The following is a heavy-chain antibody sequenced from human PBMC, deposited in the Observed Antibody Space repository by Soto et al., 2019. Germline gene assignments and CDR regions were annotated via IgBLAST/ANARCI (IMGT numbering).Heavy chain of an antibody. CDR2: IYSGGST. D-gene: IGHD5-12*01. CDR3: ARTRGYSGFHFDY. J-gene: IGHJ4*02. V-gene: IGHV3-66*01. CDR1: GFTVSSNY. Sequence: GESLKISCAASGFTVSSNYMSWVRQAPGKGLEWVSVIYSGGSTYYADSVKGRFTISRDNSKNTLYLQMNSLRAEDTAVYYCARTRGYSGFHFDYWGQGTLVTVSS.